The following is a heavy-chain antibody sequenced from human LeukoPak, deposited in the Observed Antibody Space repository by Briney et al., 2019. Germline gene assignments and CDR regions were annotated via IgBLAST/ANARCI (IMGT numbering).Heavy chain of an antibody. CDR2: IRYDGSNK. V-gene: IGHV3-30*02. CDR1: GFTFSSYG. D-gene: IGHD6-13*01. J-gene: IGHJ3*01. Sequence: GGSLRLSCAASGFTFSSYGMHWVRQAPGKGLEWVAFIRYDGSNKYYADSVKGRFTISRDNSKNTLYLQMNSLRAEDTAVYYCARMAYSSDAFDVWGQGTMVTVSS. CDR3: ARMAYSSDAFDV.